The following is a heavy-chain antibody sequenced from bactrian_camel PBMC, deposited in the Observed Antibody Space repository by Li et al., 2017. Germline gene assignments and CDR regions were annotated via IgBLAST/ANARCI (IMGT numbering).Heavy chain of an antibody. CDR2: IDDGEFT. Sequence: VQLVESGGGSVQAGGSLRLSCAASGYTNSRVCMAWFRQAPGKEREGIAAIDDGEFTKYATSVKGRFTISTDNAKNTLYLQLNNLKVEDTAMYYCAQAPTGTRGQGTQVTVS. V-gene: IGHV3S57*01. CDR3: AQAPTGT. J-gene: IGHJ6*01. CDR1: GYTNSRVC.